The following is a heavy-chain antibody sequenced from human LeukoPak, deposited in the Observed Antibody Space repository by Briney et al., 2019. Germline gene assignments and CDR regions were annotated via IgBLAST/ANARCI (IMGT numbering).Heavy chain of an antibody. D-gene: IGHD1-26*01. J-gene: IGHJ2*01. CDR3: AKEPPRIGTNWYFDL. CDR1: GFTFSNFV. V-gene: IGHV3-23*01. CDR2: ISGSAANT. Sequence: PGGSLRLSCAASGFTFSNFVMTWVRQPPGEGLEWVSSISGSAANTYYADSVKGRLTISRDNSKNTLYLQMNSLSAEDTAVYYCAKEPPRIGTNWYFDLWGRGTLVTVSS.